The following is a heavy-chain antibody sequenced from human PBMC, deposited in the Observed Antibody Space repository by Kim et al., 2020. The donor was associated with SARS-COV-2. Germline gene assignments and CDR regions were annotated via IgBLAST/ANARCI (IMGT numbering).Heavy chain of an antibody. J-gene: IGHJ4*02. Sequence: AASVRGRFTISRDNSKNLLYLQMNSLSAEDTATYYCARDHPKAGWTGFDYWGLGTLVIVSS. CDR3: ARDHPKAGWTGFDY. D-gene: IGHD6-19*01. V-gene: IGHV3-53*01.